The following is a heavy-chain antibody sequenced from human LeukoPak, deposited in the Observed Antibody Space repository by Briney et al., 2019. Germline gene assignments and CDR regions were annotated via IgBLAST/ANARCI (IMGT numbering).Heavy chain of an antibody. J-gene: IGHJ6*02. V-gene: IGHV4-59*08. CDR1: GGPIRSYY. CDR2: IFYSGSTT. Sequence: SETLSLTCTVSGGPIRSYYWSWLRQPPGKGLEWIGYIFYSGSTTTYNPSLKSRVTISVDTSKNQFSLKLSPVTAADTAVYYCARRATNYYGMDVWGQGTTVTVSS. CDR3: ARRATNYYGMDV.